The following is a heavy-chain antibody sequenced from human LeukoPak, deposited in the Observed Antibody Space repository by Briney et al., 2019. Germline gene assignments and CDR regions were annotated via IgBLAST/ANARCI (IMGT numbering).Heavy chain of an antibody. CDR1: GHTDRSNY. Sequence: GGSLRLPCGASGHTDRSNYKRWVRQAPGKGLVWVSVIYSGGSTYYADSVKGRFTISRDNSKNTLYLQMNSLRAEDTAVYYCARAGGSGSYNFDYWGQGTLVTVSS. V-gene: IGHV3-53*01. CDR2: IYSGGST. D-gene: IGHD3-10*01. J-gene: IGHJ4*02. CDR3: ARAGGSGSYNFDY.